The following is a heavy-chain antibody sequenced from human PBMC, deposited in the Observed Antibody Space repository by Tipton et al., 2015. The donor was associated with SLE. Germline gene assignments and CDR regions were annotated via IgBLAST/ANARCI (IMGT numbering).Heavy chain of an antibody. V-gene: IGHV3-30*04. D-gene: IGHD2-2*01. Sequence: SLRLSCAASGFTFSSYAMHWVRQAPGKGLEWVAVISYDGSNKYYADSVKGRFTISRDNSKNTLYLQMNSLRAEDTAVYYCARVKGGSTFHSYFDPWVRGTLVTVSS. J-gene: IGHJ2*01. CDR3: ARVKGGSTFHSYFDP. CDR1: GFTFSSYA. CDR2: ISYDGSNK.